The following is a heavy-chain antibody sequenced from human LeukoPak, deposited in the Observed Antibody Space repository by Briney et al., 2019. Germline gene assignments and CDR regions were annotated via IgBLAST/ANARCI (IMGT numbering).Heavy chain of an antibody. Sequence: GGSLRLSCAASGFILRTYSMHWVRQAPGRGLEYVSAINYNEGGTYYANSVKGRFTISRDNSKNTLYLQMGSLRSEDMAVYYCARVGDPGAFDIWGQGTVVTVSS. J-gene: IGHJ3*02. CDR2: INYNEGGT. CDR3: ARVGDPGAFDI. V-gene: IGHV3-64*01. D-gene: IGHD3-10*01. CDR1: GFILRTYS.